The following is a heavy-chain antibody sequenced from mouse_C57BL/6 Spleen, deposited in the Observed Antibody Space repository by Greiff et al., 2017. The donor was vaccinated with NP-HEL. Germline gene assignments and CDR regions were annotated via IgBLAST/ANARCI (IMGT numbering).Heavy chain of an antibody. J-gene: IGHJ3*01. V-gene: IGHV5-4*01. CDR1: GFTFSSYA. CDR2: ISDGGSYT. Sequence: EVQGVESGGGLVKPGGSLKLSCAASGFTFSSYAMSWVRQTPEKRLEWVATISDGGSYTYYPDNVKGRFTISRDNAKNNLYLQMSHLKSEDKAMDYCARGEGSWFAYWGQGTLVTGSA. D-gene: IGHD1-1*01. CDR3: ARGEGSWFAY.